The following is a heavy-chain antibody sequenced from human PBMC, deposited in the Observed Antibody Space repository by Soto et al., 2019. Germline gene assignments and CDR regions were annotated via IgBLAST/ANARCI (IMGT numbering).Heavy chain of an antibody. V-gene: IGHV3-23*01. D-gene: IGHD3-3*02. CDR1: GFTFIDYA. Sequence: EVQLLESRGGLVQPGGSLTLSCTATGFTFIDYAMSWVRQAPGKRLEWVSLISGGGGTPQYADSVKGRFTISRDNSKNIVYLHMNRLIVEGTAVYFCAKALSHVSPFDYWGQGTLVTVSS. CDR2: ISGGGGTP. CDR3: AKALSHVSPFDY. J-gene: IGHJ4*02.